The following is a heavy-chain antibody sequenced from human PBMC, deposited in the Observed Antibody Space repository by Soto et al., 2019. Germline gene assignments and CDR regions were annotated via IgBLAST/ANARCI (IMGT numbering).Heavy chain of an antibody. CDR1: GFTFSSYG. CDR2: IWYDGSNK. CDR3: ARGGLIDVQDANYYYYGMDV. V-gene: IGHV3-33*01. Sequence: GSLRPSCAASGFTFSSYGMHWVRQAPGKGLEWVAVIWYDGSNKYYADSVKGRFTISRDNSKNTLYLQMNSLRAEDTAVYYCARGGLIDVQDANYYYYGMDVWGQGTTVTVSS. D-gene: IGHD1-1*01. J-gene: IGHJ6*02.